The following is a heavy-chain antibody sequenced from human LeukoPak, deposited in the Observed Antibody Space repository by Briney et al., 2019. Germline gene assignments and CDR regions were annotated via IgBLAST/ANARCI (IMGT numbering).Heavy chain of an antibody. D-gene: IGHD6-6*01. V-gene: IGHV1-24*01. CDR1: GYTLTELS. CDR2: FDPEDGET. J-gene: IGHJ6*03. Sequence: ASVKVSCKVSGYTLTELSMHWVRQAPGKGLEWMGGFDPEDGETIYAQKFQGRVTITADESTSTAYMELSSLRSEDTAVYYCARENSYSSSSGPSYYYYYMDVWGKGTTVTVSS. CDR3: ARENSYSSSSGPSYYYYYMDV.